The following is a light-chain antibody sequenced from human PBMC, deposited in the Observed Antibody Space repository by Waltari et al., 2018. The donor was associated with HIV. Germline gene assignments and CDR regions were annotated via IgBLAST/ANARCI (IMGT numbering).Light chain of an antibody. CDR1: QSVAGNA. CDR2: GAS. CDR3: QQYGSARRT. V-gene: IGKV3-20*01. J-gene: IGKJ4*01. Sequence: EIVLTQSPGTLSLSPGERATLSCRASQSVAGNALAWYQHKPGQAPRLLIFGASSRVTGIPDRFSGSWSGTDFSLTISRLQPEDFAVYYCQQYGSARRTFGGGTKVESK.